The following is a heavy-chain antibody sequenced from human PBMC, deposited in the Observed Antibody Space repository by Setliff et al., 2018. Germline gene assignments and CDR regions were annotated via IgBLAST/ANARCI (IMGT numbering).Heavy chain of an antibody. Sequence: GESLKISCKGSGYTFTNYWIGWVRQMPGKGLEWMGLIYPGDSDTKYSPSFQGRVTISADKSIDTAYLQWSSLKASDTAIYYCARHVSSSWFRYYFLYYYMDVWGKGTTVTVSS. J-gene: IGHJ6*03. V-gene: IGHV5-51*01. D-gene: IGHD6-13*01. CDR3: ARHVSSSWFRYYFLYYYMDV. CDR2: IYPGDSDT. CDR1: GYTFTNYW.